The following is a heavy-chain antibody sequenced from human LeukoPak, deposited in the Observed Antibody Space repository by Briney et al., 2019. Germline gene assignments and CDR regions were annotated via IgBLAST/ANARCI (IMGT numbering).Heavy chain of an antibody. CDR1: GYSISSGYY. J-gene: IGHJ4*02. Sequence: SETLSLTCTVSGYSISSGYYWGWIRQPPGKGLEWIGSSYHSGSTYYNPSLKSRVTISVDTSKNQFSLKLSSVTAADTAVYYCARLVGATFNFDYWGQGTLVTVSS. CDR3: ARLVGATFNFDY. V-gene: IGHV4-38-2*02. D-gene: IGHD1-26*01. CDR2: SYHSGST.